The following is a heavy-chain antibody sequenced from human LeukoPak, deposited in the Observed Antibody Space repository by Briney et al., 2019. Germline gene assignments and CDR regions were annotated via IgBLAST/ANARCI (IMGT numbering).Heavy chain of an antibody. CDR3: ARDLEYSYAPI. D-gene: IGHD5-18*01. CDR1: GFTFSSYS. Sequence: GGSLRLSCAASGFTFSSYSMNWVRQAPGKGLEWVSSISSSSSYICYADSVKGRFTISRDNAKNSLYLQMNSLRAEDTAVYYCARDLEYSYAPIWGQGTLVTVSS. J-gene: IGHJ4*02. V-gene: IGHV3-21*01. CDR2: ISSSSSYI.